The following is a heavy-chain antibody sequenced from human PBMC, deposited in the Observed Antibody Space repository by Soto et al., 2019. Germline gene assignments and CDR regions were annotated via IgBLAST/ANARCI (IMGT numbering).Heavy chain of an antibody. V-gene: IGHV1-69*06. J-gene: IGHJ6*02. CDR2: IIPIFGTA. D-gene: IGHD3-10*01. CDR3: ARGGRGQARTYYYYYGMDV. Sequence: GASVKVSCKASGGTFSSYAISWVRQAPGQGLEWMGGIIPIFGTANYAQKFQGRVTITADKSTSTAYMELSSLRSEDTAVYYCARGGRGQARTYYYYYGMDVWGQGTTVTVSS. CDR1: GGTFSSYA.